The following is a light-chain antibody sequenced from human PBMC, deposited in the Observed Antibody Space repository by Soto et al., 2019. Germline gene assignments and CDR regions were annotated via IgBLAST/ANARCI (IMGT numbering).Light chain of an antibody. Sequence: EILVTQSPGILSLSPGEKVTRSWRDSQTIRRTYIAWHQQKLGQAPRVVIYGASNRATGLPDRFSGSGSGTDFSLTLSRLEPEDFAVYYCHQYDIAPQTFGRGTKVHIK. CDR1: QTIRRTY. J-gene: IGKJ2*01. V-gene: IGKV3-20*01. CDR2: GAS. CDR3: HQYDIAPQT.